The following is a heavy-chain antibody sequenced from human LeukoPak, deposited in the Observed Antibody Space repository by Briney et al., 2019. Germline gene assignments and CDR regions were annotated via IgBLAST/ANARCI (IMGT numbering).Heavy chain of an antibody. V-gene: IGHV3-48*03. CDR3: ATPPTVTRNY. Sequence: GGSLRLSCAASGFTFSSYEMNWVRQAPGKGLEWVSYISSSGSTIYYADSVKGRFTISRDNAKNSLYLQMNSLRAEDTAVYYCATPPTVTRNYWGQGILVTVSS. D-gene: IGHD4-17*01. CDR2: ISSSGSTI. CDR1: GFTFSSYE. J-gene: IGHJ4*02.